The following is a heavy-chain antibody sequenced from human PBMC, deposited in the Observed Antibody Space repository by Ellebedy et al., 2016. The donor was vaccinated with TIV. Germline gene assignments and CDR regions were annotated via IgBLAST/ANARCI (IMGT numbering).Heavy chain of an antibody. J-gene: IGHJ4*02. V-gene: IGHV4-59*01. CDR1: GGSMNSYY. CDR3: AREPYGGYY. CDR2: IFSSGTT. D-gene: IGHD4-23*01. Sequence: GSLRLSCTVSGGSMNSYYWSWIRQPPGKRPEWIGYIFSSGTTNYNPSLQSRVTISIDTSKNHFSLRLTSLTAADTAVYYCAREPYGGYYWGQGALVTVSS.